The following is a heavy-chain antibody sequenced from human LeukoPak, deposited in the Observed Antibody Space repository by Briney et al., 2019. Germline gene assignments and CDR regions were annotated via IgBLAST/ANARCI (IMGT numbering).Heavy chain of an antibody. CDR1: GGSISSYY. CDR2: ILYIGSI. D-gene: IGHD3-22*01. J-gene: IGHJ4*02. Sequence: SETLSLTCTVSGGSISSYYWSWIRQPPGEGLEWIGYILYIGSINYNPSLKSRVTISADATKTRFSLKLSSVIGADTAGDYCGGGVSSGYLYDYWGQGTLVTVSS. CDR3: GGGVSSGYLYDY. V-gene: IGHV4-59*01.